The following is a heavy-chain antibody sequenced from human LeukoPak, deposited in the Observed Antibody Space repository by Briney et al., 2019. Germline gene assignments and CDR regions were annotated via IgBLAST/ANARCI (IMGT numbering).Heavy chain of an antibody. Sequence: PSQTLSLTCTVSGGSISSGSYYWSWIRQPAGKGLEWIGRIYTSGSTNYNPSLKSRVTISVDTSKNQFSLKLSSVTAADTAVYYCARDRGTGDHDYWGQGTLVTVSS. CDR1: GGSISSGSYY. D-gene: IGHD7-27*01. J-gene: IGHJ4*02. V-gene: IGHV4-61*02. CDR2: IYTSGST. CDR3: ARDRGTGDHDY.